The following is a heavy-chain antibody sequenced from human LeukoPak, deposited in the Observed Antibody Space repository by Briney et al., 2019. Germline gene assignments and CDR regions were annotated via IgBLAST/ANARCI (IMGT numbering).Heavy chain of an antibody. D-gene: IGHD3-16*02. CDR2: INGGNINT. V-gene: IGHV3-23*01. J-gene: IGHJ4*02. Sequence: PSETLSLTCTVSGVSISSYYWSWIRQPPGKGLEWVSGINGGNINTYYADSVKGRFTISRDNSKNTLYLQMNSLRVEDTAVYYCTKTSYDTVWGGYRSHDYWGQGTLVIVSS. CDR1: GVSISSYY. CDR3: TKTSYDTVWGGYRSHDY.